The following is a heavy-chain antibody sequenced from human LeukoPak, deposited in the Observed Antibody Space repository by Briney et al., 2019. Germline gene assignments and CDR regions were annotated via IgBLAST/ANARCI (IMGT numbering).Heavy chain of an antibody. CDR2: INHSGST. Sequence: PSETLSLTCAVYGGSFSGYYWSWIRQPPGKGLEGIGEINHSGSTNYNPSLKSRVTISVDTSKNQFSLKLSSVTAADTAVYYCASTGGSWVRAYFDYWGQGTLVTVSS. CDR3: ASTGGSWVRAYFDY. CDR1: GGSFSGYY. J-gene: IGHJ4*02. V-gene: IGHV4-34*01. D-gene: IGHD1-26*01.